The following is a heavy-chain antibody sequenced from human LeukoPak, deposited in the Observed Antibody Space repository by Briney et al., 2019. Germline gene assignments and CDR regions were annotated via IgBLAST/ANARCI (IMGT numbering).Heavy chain of an antibody. Sequence: SETLSLTCTVTGGSFSPYYWSWIRQSPGKGLEWIAYISASGTTNYNPSLRSRVTISVDTSKNQFSLKLTSVTAADTAVYFCARHPSSFFDYWGQGTLVTVSS. V-gene: IGHV4-4*09. J-gene: IGHJ4*02. CDR3: ARHPSSFFDY. CDR1: GGSFSPYY. CDR2: ISASGTT.